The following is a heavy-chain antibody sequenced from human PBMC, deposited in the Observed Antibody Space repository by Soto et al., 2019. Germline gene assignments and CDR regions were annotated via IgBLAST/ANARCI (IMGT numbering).Heavy chain of an antibody. Sequence: PSETLSLTCTVSGGSISSGDYYWSWIRQPPGKGLEWIGYIYYSGSTYYNPSLKSRVTISVDTSKNQFSLKLSSVTAADTAVYYCARGASIMIFGVVIIPNWFDPWGQGTLVTVSS. J-gene: IGHJ5*02. D-gene: IGHD3-3*01. CDR2: IYYSGST. CDR3: ARGASIMIFGVVIIPNWFDP. CDR1: GGSISSGDYY. V-gene: IGHV4-30-4*01.